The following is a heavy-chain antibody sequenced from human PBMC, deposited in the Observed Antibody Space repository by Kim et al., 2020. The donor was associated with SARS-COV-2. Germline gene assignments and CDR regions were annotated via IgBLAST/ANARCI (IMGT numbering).Heavy chain of an antibody. J-gene: IGHJ4*02. V-gene: IGHV3-30*18. CDR1: GFTFSSYG. CDR2: ISYDGSNK. Sequence: GGSLRLSCAASGFTFSSYGMHWVRQAPGKGLEWVAVISYDGSNKYYADSVKGRFTISRDNSKNTLYLQMNSLRAEDTAVYYCAKGLHYDILTGYPYYFDYWGQGTLVTVSS. D-gene: IGHD3-9*01. CDR3: AKGLHYDILTGYPYYFDY.